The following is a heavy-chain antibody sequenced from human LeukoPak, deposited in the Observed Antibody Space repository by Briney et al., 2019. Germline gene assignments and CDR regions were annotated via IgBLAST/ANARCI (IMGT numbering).Heavy chain of an antibody. J-gene: IGHJ6*02. CDR2: ISGSGGST. Sequence: GGSLRLSCAASGFTFSSYAMSWVRQAPGKGLEWVSAISGSGGSTYYADSVKGRFTISRVNSKNTLYLQMNSLRAEDTAVYYCAKPILPDAYYYYYGMDVWGQGTTVTVSS. D-gene: IGHD1-14*01. CDR1: GFTFSSYA. CDR3: AKPILPDAYYYYYGMDV. V-gene: IGHV3-23*01.